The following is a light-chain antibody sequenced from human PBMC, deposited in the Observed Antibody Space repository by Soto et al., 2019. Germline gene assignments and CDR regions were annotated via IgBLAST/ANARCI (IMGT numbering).Light chain of an antibody. CDR3: QQRSNLPLT. V-gene: IGKV3-11*01. CDR2: DAS. Sequence: EIVLTQSPATLSLSPGERATLSCRASQSVSSYLAWYQQKPGQAPRLLIYDASNRATGIPARFSGSGSGTDFPLTIRSLEPEDFAVYYCQQRSNLPLTFGQGTKGEIK. CDR1: QSVSSY. J-gene: IGKJ1*01.